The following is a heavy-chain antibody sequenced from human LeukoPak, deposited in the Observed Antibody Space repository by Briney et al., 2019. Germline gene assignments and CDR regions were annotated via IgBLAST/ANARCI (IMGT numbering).Heavy chain of an antibody. Sequence: GASVKVSCKASGYTFTGYYMHWVRQAPGQGLEWMGWINPNSGGTNYAQKFQGRVTMTRDTSISTAYMELSRLRSDDTAVYYCARDANGIAAAGRRQWLRRNWFDPWGQGTLVTVSS. D-gene: IGHD6-13*01. J-gene: IGHJ5*02. CDR1: GYTFTGYY. CDR2: INPNSGGT. CDR3: ARDANGIAAAGRRQWLRRNWFDP. V-gene: IGHV1-2*02.